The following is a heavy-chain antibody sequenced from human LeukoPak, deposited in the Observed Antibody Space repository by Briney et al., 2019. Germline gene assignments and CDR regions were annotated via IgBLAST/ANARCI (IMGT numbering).Heavy chain of an antibody. V-gene: IGHV3-23*01. Sequence: GGSLRLSCAASGFTFTSYAMSWVRQAPGKGLEWVSAITGSSGSTFYADSVEGRFTISRDNTKNTLYVQMNSLRAEDTAVYYCVKDYGPKQLVFFDSWGQGTLVTVSS. J-gene: IGHJ4*02. CDR3: VKDYGPKQLVFFDS. CDR1: GFTFTSYA. D-gene: IGHD6-13*01. CDR2: ITGSSGST.